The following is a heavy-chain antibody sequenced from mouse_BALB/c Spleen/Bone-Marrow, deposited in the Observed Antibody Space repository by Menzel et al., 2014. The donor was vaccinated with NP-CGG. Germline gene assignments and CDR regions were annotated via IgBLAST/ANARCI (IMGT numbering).Heavy chain of an antibody. CDR2: IWGDGST. V-gene: IGHV2-6-7*01. CDR1: GFSLTGYG. CDR3: ARDSFLITRALDY. J-gene: IGHJ4*01. D-gene: IGHD2-4*01. Sequence: VMLVESGPGLVAPSQSLSITRTVSGFSLTGYGVNWVRQPPGKGLEWLGMIWGDGSTDYNSALKSRLSISKDNSKSQVFLKMNSLQTDDTARYYCARDSFLITRALDYWGQGTSVTVSS.